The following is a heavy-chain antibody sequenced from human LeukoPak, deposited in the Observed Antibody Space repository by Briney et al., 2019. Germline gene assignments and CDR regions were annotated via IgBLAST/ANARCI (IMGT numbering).Heavy chain of an antibody. Sequence: SQTLSLTCTVSGGSISSGGYYWSWIRQHPGKGLEWIGYIYYSGSTNYNPSLKSRVTISVDTSKNQFSLKLSSVTAADTAVYYCACDSSGHWLDAFDIWGQGTMVTVSS. V-gene: IGHV4-31*03. J-gene: IGHJ3*02. CDR3: ACDSSGHWLDAFDI. D-gene: IGHD3-22*01. CDR2: IYYSGST. CDR1: GGSISSGGYY.